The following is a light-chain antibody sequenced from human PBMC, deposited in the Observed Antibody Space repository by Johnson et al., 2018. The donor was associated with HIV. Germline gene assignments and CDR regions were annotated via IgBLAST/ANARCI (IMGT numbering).Light chain of an antibody. CDR1: SSNIGNNY. J-gene: IGLJ1*01. V-gene: IGLV1-51*02. CDR2: ENN. CDR3: GTWDSSLSARV. Sequence: QSVLTQPPSVSAAPGQKVTISCSGSSSNIGNNYVSWYQQIPGTAPKLLIYENNKRPSGIPDRFSGSKSGTSATLGINGLQTGDEADYYCGTWDSSLSARVFGTGTKITVL.